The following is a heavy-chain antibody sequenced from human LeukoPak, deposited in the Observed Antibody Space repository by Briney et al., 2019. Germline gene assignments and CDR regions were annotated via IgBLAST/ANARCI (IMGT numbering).Heavy chain of an antibody. J-gene: IGHJ4*02. CDR3: ARAASGSYYKEWFDY. CDR2: IYYSGST. D-gene: IGHD3-10*01. Sequence: SETLSLTCTVSGGSISSSSYYWGWIRQPPGKGLEWIGSIYYSGSTYYNPSLKSRVTISVDTSKNQFSLKLSSVTAADTAVYYCARAASGSYYKEWFDYWGQGTLVTVSS. V-gene: IGHV4-39*07. CDR1: GGSISSSSYY.